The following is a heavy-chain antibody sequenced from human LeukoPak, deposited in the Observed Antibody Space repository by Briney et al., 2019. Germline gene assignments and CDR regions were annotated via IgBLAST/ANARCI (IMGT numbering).Heavy chain of an antibody. CDR1: GFTFDDYA. CDR2: ISWNSGSI. V-gene: IGHV3-9*01. Sequence: PGGSLRLSCAASGFTFDDYAMHWVRHAPGKGLEWVSGISWNSGSIGYADSVKVRFTISRDNAKNSLYLQMNSLRAEDTALYYCAKDLTASSYYYDSSGYYSYLFDYWGQGTLVTVSS. J-gene: IGHJ4*02. D-gene: IGHD3-22*01. CDR3: AKDLTASSYYYDSSGYYSYLFDY.